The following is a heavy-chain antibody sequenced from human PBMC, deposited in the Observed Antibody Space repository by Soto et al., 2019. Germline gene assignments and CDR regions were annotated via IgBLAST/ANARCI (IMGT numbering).Heavy chain of an antibody. CDR3: ARGGDSTPYYYYYYMDV. CDR2: MKQDGSEK. V-gene: IGHV3-7*01. CDR1: GFTFPIYW. J-gene: IGHJ6*03. D-gene: IGHD3-3*01. Sequence: GGSLRLSCAASGFTFPIYWMTWVRQAPGKGLEWVANMKQDGSEKYYVDSVKGRFAISRDNAKNSLFLQMNSLRAEDTAVYYCARGGDSTPYYYYYYMDVWGKGTTVTVSS.